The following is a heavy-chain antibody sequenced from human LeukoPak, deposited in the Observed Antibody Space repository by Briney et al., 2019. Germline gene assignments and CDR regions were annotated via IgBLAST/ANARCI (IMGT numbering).Heavy chain of an antibody. D-gene: IGHD6-13*01. J-gene: IGHJ4*02. V-gene: IGHV3-21*01. Sequence: GGSLRLSCTASGFTFSNFWMGGVRQAPGKGLEWVSSISSSSSYIYYADPVKGRFTISRDNAKNSLYLQMNSLRAEDTAVYYCARGWKQQLGDYWGQGPLVTVSS. CDR1: GFTFSNFW. CDR3: ARGWKQQLGDY. CDR2: ISSSSSYI.